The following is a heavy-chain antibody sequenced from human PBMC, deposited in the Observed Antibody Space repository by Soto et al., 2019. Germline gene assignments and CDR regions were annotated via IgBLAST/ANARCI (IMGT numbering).Heavy chain of an antibody. J-gene: IGHJ4*02. V-gene: IGHV4-61*01. D-gene: IGHD1-26*01. CDR1: GGSVSSGSYY. CDR3: ARTMVGARAGYFDY. Sequence: QVQLQESGPGLVKPSETLSLTCTVSGGSVSSGSYYWSWIRQPPGKGLEWIGYIYYSGSTNYNPSLKSRVTILVDTSKNQFSLKLSSVTAADTAVYYCARTMVGARAGYFDYWGRGTLVTVSS. CDR2: IYYSGST.